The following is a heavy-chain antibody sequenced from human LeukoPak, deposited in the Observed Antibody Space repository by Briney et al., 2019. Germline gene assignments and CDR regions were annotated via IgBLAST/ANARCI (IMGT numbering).Heavy chain of an antibody. Sequence: GGSLRLSCAASGFTFSSYGMHWVRQAPGKGLEWVAVISYDGSNKYYADSVKGRFTISRDNSKNTLYLQMNSLRAEDTAVYYCAKLAQVVTATTDFDYWGQGTLVTVSS. CDR2: ISYDGSNK. CDR1: GFTFSSYG. CDR3: AKLAQVVTATTDFDY. J-gene: IGHJ4*02. V-gene: IGHV3-30*18. D-gene: IGHD4-23*01.